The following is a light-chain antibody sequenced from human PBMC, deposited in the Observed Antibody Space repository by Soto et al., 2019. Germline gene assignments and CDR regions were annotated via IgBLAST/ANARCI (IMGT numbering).Light chain of an antibody. Sequence: QSVLTQPPSASGTPGQRVTISCSGSSSNIGSNTVNWYQQLPGTAPKLLIYSNNQRPSGVPDRFSGSKSGTSASLAISGLQFEDEADYYYAAWDDSLNGPHVVFGGGTKVTVL. J-gene: IGLJ2*01. V-gene: IGLV1-44*01. CDR1: SSNIGSNT. CDR2: SNN. CDR3: AAWDDSLNGPHVV.